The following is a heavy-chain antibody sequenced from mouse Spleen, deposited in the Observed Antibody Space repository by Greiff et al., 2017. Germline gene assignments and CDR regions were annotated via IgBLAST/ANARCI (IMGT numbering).Heavy chain of an antibody. CDR2: IYPGSGST. CDR3: ARSPITTVVAEGFDY. D-gene: IGHD1-1*01. CDR1: GYTFTSYW. J-gene: IGHJ2*01. Sequence: VQLQQPGAELVKPGASVKMSCKASGYTFTSYWITWVKQRPGQGLEWIGDIYPGSGSTNYNEKFKSKATLTVDTSSSTAYMQLSSLTSEDSAVYYCARSPITTVVAEGFDYWGQGTTLTVSS. V-gene: IGHV1-55*01.